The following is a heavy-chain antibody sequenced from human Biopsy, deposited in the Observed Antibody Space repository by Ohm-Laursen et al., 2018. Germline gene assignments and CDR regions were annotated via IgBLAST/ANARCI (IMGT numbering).Heavy chain of an antibody. CDR3: ARLTGDPSY. Sequence: SQTLSLTCTVSGGSIKSYYWNWIRQSPGKGLERIGFIYYTGHTNYNPSLKVRAPISVDTSKNQFSLKVISVTAADTAVYYCARLTGDPSYWGQGILVTVSS. D-gene: IGHD7-27*01. CDR2: IYYTGHT. CDR1: GGSIKSYY. V-gene: IGHV4-59*01. J-gene: IGHJ4*02.